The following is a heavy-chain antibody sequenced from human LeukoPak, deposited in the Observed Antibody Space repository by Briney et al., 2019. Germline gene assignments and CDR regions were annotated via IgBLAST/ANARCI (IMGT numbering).Heavy chain of an antibody. CDR1: GFTFSSYG. CDR2: ISSSSSYI. V-gene: IGHV3-21*04. J-gene: IGHJ4*02. Sequence: PGGSLRLSCAASGFTFSSYGMHWVRQAPGKGLEWVSSISSSSSYIYYADSVKGRFTISRDNSKNTLYLQMNSLRAEDTAVYYCAKGSFSRELRAWHYWGQGTLVTVSS. CDR3: AKGSFSRELRAWHY. D-gene: IGHD1-26*01.